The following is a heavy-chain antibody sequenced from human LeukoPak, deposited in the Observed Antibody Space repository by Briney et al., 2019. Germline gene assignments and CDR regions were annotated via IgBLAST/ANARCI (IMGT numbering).Heavy chain of an antibody. CDR2: IKQDGRDK. Sequence: GGSLRLSCAASGFTFSSYWTTWVRQAPGKGLEWVANIKQDGRDKYYVDSVKGRFTISRDNAKNSLFLEMNSLRAEDTAVYYCARKPIYSGGYPQDRIMDVGAKGPRSPSP. J-gene: IGHJ6*02. V-gene: IGHV3-7*01. CDR3: ARKPIYSGGYPQDRIMDV. D-gene: IGHD2-21*01. CDR1: GFTFSSYW.